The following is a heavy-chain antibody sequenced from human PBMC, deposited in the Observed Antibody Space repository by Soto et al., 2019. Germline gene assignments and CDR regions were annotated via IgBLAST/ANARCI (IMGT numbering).Heavy chain of an antibody. Sequence: QLQLQESGPGLVKPSETLSLTCTVSGGSISRGSYYWGWIRQPPGKGLEWIGSIHNSGTTYYNPSLKSRVIISVDTSRNQFSLKLNSVTAVDTAVYYCARIIMGATSDYWGQGTLVTVSS. V-gene: IGHV4-39*01. CDR2: IHNSGTT. CDR3: ARIIMGATSDY. J-gene: IGHJ4*02. CDR1: GGSISRGSYY. D-gene: IGHD1-26*01.